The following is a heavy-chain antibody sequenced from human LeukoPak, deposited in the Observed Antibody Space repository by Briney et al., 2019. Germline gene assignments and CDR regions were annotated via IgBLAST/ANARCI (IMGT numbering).Heavy chain of an antibody. D-gene: IGHD3-22*01. CDR3: ARDTVYYDSSGYYYGHYFDY. CDR1: GCTFTSYG. CDR2: ISAYNGNT. Sequence: ASVKVSCKASGCTFTSYGISWVRQAPGQGLEWMGWISAYNGNTNYAQKLQGRVTMTTDTSTSTAYMELRSLRSDDTAVYYCARDTVYYDSSGYYYGHYFDYWGQGTLVTVSS. V-gene: IGHV1-18*01. J-gene: IGHJ4*02.